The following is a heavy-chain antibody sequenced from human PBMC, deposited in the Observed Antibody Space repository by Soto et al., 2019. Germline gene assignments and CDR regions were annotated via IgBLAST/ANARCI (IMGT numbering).Heavy chain of an antibody. CDR2: INAGNGNT. Sequence: SVKVSCKGSRYTLTCYVIHWVGHAPRQRLEWMGWINAGNGNTKYSQKFQGRVTLTRDTSASTAYMELSSLRSEDTAVYYCARSIVLVTALDYWCQGTLLTVSS. D-gene: IGHD2-21*02. CDR1: RYTLTCYV. V-gene: IGHV1-3*01. CDR3: ARSIVLVTALDY. J-gene: IGHJ4*02.